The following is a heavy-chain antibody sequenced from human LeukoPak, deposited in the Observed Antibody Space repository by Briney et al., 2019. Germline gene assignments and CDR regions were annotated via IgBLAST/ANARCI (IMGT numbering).Heavy chain of an antibody. CDR3: ARGGFYDPTSYDAFDI. V-gene: IGHV4-59*01. J-gene: IGHJ3*02. Sequence: SETLSLTCTVSGGSISSYYWSWIRQPPGKGLEWIGYIYYSGSTNYNPSLKSRVTISVDTSKNQFSLKLSSVTAADTAVYYCARGGFYDPTSYDAFDIWGQGTMVTVSS. D-gene: IGHD2/OR15-2a*01. CDR1: GGSISSYY. CDR2: IYYSGST.